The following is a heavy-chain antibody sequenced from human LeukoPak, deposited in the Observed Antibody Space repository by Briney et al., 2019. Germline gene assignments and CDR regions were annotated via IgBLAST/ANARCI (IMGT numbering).Heavy chain of an antibody. D-gene: IGHD6-19*01. V-gene: IGHV4-59*01. J-gene: IGHJ6*03. Sequence: SETLSLTCTVSGGSISSYYWSWIRQPPGKGLEWIGYIYYSGSTNYNPSLKSRVTISVDTSKNQFSLKLSSVTAADTAVYYCARGLSSAWPYYYYMDVWGKGTTVTVSS. CDR2: IYYSGST. CDR1: GGSISSYY. CDR3: ARGLSSAWPYYYYMDV.